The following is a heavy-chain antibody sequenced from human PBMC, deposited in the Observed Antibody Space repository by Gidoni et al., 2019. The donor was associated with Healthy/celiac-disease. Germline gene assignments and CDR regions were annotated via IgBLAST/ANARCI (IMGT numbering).Heavy chain of an antibody. J-gene: IGHJ4*02. Sequence: QLQLQESGPGLVKPSETLSLTCTVPGGSISSSSYYWGWIRQPPGKGLEWIGSIYYSGSTYYNPSLKSRVTISVDTSKNQFSLKLSSVTAADTAVYYCARSGEWLRRLPDYWGQGTLVTVSS. CDR2: IYYSGST. CDR1: GGSISSSSYY. CDR3: ARSGEWLRRLPDY. V-gene: IGHV4-39*01. D-gene: IGHD5-12*01.